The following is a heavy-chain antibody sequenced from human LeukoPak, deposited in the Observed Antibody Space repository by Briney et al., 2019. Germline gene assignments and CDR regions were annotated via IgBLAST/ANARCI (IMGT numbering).Heavy chain of an antibody. J-gene: IGHJ4*02. D-gene: IGHD3-22*01. Sequence: PGGSLRLSCAASGFTFSSYEMNWVRQAPGKGLEWVSVTYSAGGTYYADSVKGRFTISRDNSKNTLYLQMNSLRVEDTAVYYCARDSSGPAYWGQGTLVTVSS. CDR2: TYSAGGT. V-gene: IGHV3-66*01. CDR1: GFTFSSYE. CDR3: ARDSSGPAY.